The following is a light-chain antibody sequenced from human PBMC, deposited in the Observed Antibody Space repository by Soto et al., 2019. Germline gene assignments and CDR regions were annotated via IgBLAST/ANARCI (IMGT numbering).Light chain of an antibody. Sequence: ELTQPPSVSVAPGQTARITCGGNNIESKSVHWYQQRPGQAPVLVIYVDSDRPSGIPDRFSASTSGNTAALTISRVEAGDEADYYCQVWDTSSDHDVFGSGTKLTVL. CDR3: QVWDTSSDHDV. CDR2: VDS. CDR1: NIESKS. V-gene: IGLV3-21*02. J-gene: IGLJ1*01.